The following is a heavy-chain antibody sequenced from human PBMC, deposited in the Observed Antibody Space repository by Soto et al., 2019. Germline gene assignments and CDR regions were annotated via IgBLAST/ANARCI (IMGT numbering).Heavy chain of an antibody. CDR3: TRVSTVVTLDYFDS. J-gene: IGHJ4*02. V-gene: IGHV1-46*03. CDR2: IDPSGGST. D-gene: IGHD2-21*02. Sequence: QVQLVQSGAEVKKPGASVKVSCKASGYTVTRHYMHWVRQAPGQGLEWMGIIDPSGGSTTYAQKFQDRVTMNRDMSTRTVYMELSSLRSDDTAIYYCTRVSTVVTLDYFDSWGQGTLVTVSS. CDR1: GYTVTRHY.